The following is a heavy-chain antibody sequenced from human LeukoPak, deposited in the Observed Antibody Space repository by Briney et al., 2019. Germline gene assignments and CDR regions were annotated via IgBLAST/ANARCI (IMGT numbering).Heavy chain of an antibody. CDR2: IYTSGST. CDR1: RGSISSYS. Sequence: SESPSVTSTVSRGSISSYSWRWIWQPAANRLEWIGRIYTSGSTNYNPSLKSRVTMSVDTSKNQFSLKLSSVTAADTAVYYCARGIDNWFDPWGQGTLVTVSS. V-gene: IGHV4-4*07. D-gene: IGHD3-16*02. CDR3: ARGIDNWFDP. J-gene: IGHJ5*02.